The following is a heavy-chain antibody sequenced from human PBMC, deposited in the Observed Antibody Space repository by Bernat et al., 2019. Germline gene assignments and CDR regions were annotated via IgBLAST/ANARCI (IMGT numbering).Heavy chain of an antibody. V-gene: IGHV3-66*01. D-gene: IGHD3-22*01. CDR3: ATYDSSGPGAFDI. J-gene: IGHJ3*02. CDR2: IYSGGST. Sequence: EVQLVESGGGLVQPGGSLRLSCAASGFTVSSNYMSWVRQAPGKGLEGVSVIYSGGSTYYADSVKGRFTISRDNSKNTLYLQMNSLRAEDTAVYYCATYDSSGPGAFDIWGQGTMVTVSS. CDR1: GFTVSSNY.